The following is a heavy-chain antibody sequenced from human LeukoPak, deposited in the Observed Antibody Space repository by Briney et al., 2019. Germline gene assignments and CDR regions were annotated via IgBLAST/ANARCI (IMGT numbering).Heavy chain of an antibody. J-gene: IGHJ4*02. Sequence: GRSLRLSCAASGFTFSSYGMHWVRQAPGKGLEWVAVIWYDGSNKYYADSVKGRFTISRDNSKNTLYLQMNSPRAEDTAVYYCAKDTGTTVTTLDYWGQGTLVTVSS. CDR2: IWYDGSNK. CDR3: AKDTGTTVTTLDY. CDR1: GFTFSSYG. V-gene: IGHV3-33*06. D-gene: IGHD4-17*01.